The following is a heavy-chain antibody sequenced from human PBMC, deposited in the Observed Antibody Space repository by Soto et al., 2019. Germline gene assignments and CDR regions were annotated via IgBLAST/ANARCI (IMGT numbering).Heavy chain of an antibody. CDR1: GGSISSGGYS. J-gene: IGHJ3*02. D-gene: IGHD3-16*01. Sequence: QLQLQESGSGLVKASQTLSLTCAVSGGSISSGGYSWSWIRQPPGKGLAGIGYIYHGSTYYNPSLKSRVTISIDLSKNQFSLKLRSVTAADTAVYYCASSCSRGIGACDIWGQGTLVTVSS. CDR3: ASSCSRGIGACDI. CDR2: IYHGST. V-gene: IGHV4-30-2*01.